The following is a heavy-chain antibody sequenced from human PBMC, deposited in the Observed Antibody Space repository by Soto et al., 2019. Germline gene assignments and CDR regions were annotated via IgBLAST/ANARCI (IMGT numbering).Heavy chain of an antibody. CDR2: IYYRGST. CDR3: ARHPSDFWFAP. D-gene: IGHD2-21*02. V-gene: IGHV4-39*01. Sequence: QLQLQESGPELVKPSETLSLTCTVSGGSISSSSYFWGWIRQPPGKGLEWIGSIYYRGSTYYNPSLKSRATVSVAASKNQFSLKLSSVTAAGSAVYYCARHPSDFWFAPWGQGTLVTVSS. J-gene: IGHJ5*02. CDR1: GGSISSSSYF.